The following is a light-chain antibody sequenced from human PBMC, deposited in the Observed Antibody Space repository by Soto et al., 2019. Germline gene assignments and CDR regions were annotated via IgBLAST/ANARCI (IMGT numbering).Light chain of an antibody. CDR3: SSYAGSNNFVL. V-gene: IGLV2-11*01. CDR2: DVN. Sequence: QSALTQPRSVSGSPGQSVTLSCTGTSNDVGGYNYVSWYQQYPGKAPTLMIYDVNKRPSGVPDRFSGSKSGNTASLTVSGLQAEDEADYYCSSYAGSNNFVLFGGGTKLTVL. CDR1: SNDVGGYNY. J-gene: IGLJ2*01.